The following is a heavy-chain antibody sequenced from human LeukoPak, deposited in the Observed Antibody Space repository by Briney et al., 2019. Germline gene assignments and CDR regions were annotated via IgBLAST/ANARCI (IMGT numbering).Heavy chain of an antibody. V-gene: IGHV1-2*02. CDR3: AISYSYDSSCYYSFYFDY. CDR2: INPNSGGT. Sequence: ASVKVSCKASGYTFTGYYMHWVRQAPGQGLEWMAWINPNSGGTNYAQNFQGRVTLTRDTSINTAYMELSRLRSDDTAVYYCAISYSYDSSCYYSFYFDYWGQGTLVTVSS. CDR1: GYTFTGYY. D-gene: IGHD3-22*01. J-gene: IGHJ4*02.